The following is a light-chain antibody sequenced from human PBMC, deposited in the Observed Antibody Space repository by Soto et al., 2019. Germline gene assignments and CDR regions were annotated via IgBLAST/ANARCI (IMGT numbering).Light chain of an antibody. Sequence: DIQMTQSPSSLSASVGDRVTITGRASQDISDYLSWYQQKPGKVPKLLIYSASTLQSGVPSRFSGSGSGTDFTLTISSLQPEDVATYYCQKCNTAPLTFGQGTRLEIK. CDR2: SAS. V-gene: IGKV1-27*01. J-gene: IGKJ5*01. CDR3: QKCNTAPLT. CDR1: QDISDY.